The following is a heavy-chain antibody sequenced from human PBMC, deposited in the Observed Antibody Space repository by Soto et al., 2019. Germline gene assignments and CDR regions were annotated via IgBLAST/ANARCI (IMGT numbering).Heavy chain of an antibody. D-gene: IGHD2-15*01. J-gene: IGHJ3*02. Sequence: PGGSLRLSCAASGFTFDDYAMHWVRQAPGKGLEWVSSISWNSGTIGYADSVKGRFTISRDNAKNFMYLQMNSLRAEDTALYYCSKDKGGSTWTEKALGIWGQGTMVTVSS. CDR2: ISWNSGTI. V-gene: IGHV3-9*01. CDR1: GFTFDDYA. CDR3: SKDKGGSTWTEKALGI.